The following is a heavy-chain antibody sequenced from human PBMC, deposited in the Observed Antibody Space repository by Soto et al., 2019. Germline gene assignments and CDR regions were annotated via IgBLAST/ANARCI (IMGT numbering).Heavy chain of an antibody. J-gene: IGHJ4*02. CDR3: AKRATDSWSGYWPSDY. Sequence: PGVSLRLSCTASGFTFSSYAMDWVRQAPGKGLEWLSAISGGGDASHYADSVKGRFTISRDNSKNTLFLQMSSLRAEDTAVYYCAKRATDSWSGYWPSDYCGQGSLVTVSS. V-gene: IGHV3-23*01. CDR1: GFTFSSYA. D-gene: IGHD3-3*01. CDR2: ISGGGDAS.